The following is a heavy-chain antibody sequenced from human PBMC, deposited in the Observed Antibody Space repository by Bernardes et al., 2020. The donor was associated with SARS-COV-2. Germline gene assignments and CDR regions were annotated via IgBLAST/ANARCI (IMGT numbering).Heavy chain of an antibody. J-gene: IGHJ6*02. V-gene: IGHV3-7*01. CDR2: IKKDGREK. Sequence: GGSLRLSCAASGFTFSSYWMSWVRQAPGKGLEWVANIKKDGREKYYVDSVKGRFDISRDNAKNSLYLQMHSLRAEDTAVYYCARDTYSSSSWYRGMDVWGQGTTVTVSS. CDR3: ARDTYSSSSWYRGMDV. D-gene: IGHD6-6*01. CDR1: GFTFSSYW.